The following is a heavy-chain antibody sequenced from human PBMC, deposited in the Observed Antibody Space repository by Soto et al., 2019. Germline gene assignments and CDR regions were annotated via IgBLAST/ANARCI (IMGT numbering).Heavy chain of an antibody. V-gene: IGHV1-2*02. CDR1: GYTFTDYY. CDR3: ARRGPKQTWFDP. D-gene: IGHD6-13*01. CDR2: VNIYSGGT. J-gene: IGHJ5*02. Sequence: SVKVSCKASGYTFTDYYIHWVRQAPGQGLEWMGWVNIYSGGTNQAPKLRGRITMTRVTSITTAYMELRGLTFDDTAVYFCARRGPKQTWFDPWGQGTLGTVSS.